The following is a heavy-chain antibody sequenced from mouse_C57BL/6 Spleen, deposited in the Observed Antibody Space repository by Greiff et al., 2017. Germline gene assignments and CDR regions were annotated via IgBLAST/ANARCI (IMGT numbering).Heavy chain of an antibody. CDR2: IDPENGDT. CDR3: TASNSYTMDY. J-gene: IGHJ4*01. CDR1: GFNIKDDY. V-gene: IGHV14-4*01. Sequence: VQLKESGAELVRPGASVKLSCTASGFNIKDDYMHWVKQRPEQGLEWIGWIDPENGDTEYASKFQGKATIPADTSSNTAYLQLSSLTSEDTSVYYCTASNSYTMDYWGQGTAVNVSS. D-gene: IGHD2-5*01.